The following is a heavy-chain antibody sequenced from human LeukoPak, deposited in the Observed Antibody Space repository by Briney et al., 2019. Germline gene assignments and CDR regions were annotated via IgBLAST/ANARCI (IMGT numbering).Heavy chain of an antibody. J-gene: IGHJ4*02. D-gene: IGHD3-10*01. CDR2: IYYSGST. CDR3: ARVFYGSGSYYYFDY. V-gene: IGHV4-59*01. CDR1: GGSISSYY. Sequence: SETLSLTCTVSGGSISSYYWSWIRQPPGKGLEWIGYIYYSGSTNYNPSLKSRVTISVDTSKNQFSLKPSSVTAADTAVYYCARVFYGSGSYYYFDYWGQGTLVTVSS.